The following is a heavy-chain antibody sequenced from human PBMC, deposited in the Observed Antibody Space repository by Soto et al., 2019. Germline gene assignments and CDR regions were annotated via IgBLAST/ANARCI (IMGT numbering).Heavy chain of an antibody. V-gene: IGHV1-3*01. Sequence: QVQLVQSGAEVKKPGASVKVSCKASGYTFTSYAMHWVRQAPGQRLEWMGWINAGNGNTKYSQKFQGRVTITRDTSASTAYMELSSLRSEDTAVYYCARDLVVATIWSVGYWGQGTLVTVSS. CDR2: INAGNGNT. J-gene: IGHJ4*02. CDR3: ARDLVVATIWSVGY. CDR1: GYTFTSYA. D-gene: IGHD5-12*01.